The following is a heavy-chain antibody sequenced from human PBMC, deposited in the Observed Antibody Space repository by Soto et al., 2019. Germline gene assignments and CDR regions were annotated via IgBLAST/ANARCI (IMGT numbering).Heavy chain of an antibody. Sequence: PGGSLRLSCAASGFTFSTYDMHWVRQATGKGLEWVSAIGTVGDTYYLDSVKGRFTTSRENAKHSFYLQMNSLRADDTAVYYCARGRSNQYESSPPPRFDPWGRGTLVTVS. CDR1: GFTFSTYD. CDR3: ARGRSNQYESSPPPRFDP. D-gene: IGHD2-8*01. CDR2: IGTVGDT. J-gene: IGHJ5*02. V-gene: IGHV3-13*01.